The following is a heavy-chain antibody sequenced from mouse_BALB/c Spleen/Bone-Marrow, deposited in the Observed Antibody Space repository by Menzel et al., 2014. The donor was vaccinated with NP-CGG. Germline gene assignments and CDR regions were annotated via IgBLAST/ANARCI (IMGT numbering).Heavy chain of an antibody. D-gene: IGHD5-1-1*01. Sequence: EVQLQQSGTVLARPGAAVKMSCKASGYTFSNYWMHWIKQRPGQGLEWIGTIHPGNSDTTYNQKFKGKAKLTAVTFTSTAYMELSSLTNEDSAVYYCTTLARNNFDYWGQGTTLTVSS. J-gene: IGHJ2*01. CDR2: IHPGNSDT. V-gene: IGHV1-5*01. CDR3: TTLARNNFDY. CDR1: GYTFSNYW.